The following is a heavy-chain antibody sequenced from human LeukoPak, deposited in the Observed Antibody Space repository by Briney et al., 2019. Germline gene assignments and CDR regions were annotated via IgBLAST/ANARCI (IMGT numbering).Heavy chain of an antibody. V-gene: IGHV3-30*18. CDR1: GFTFTAHG. J-gene: IGHJ6*02. Sequence: PGRSLRLSCAASGFTFTAHGMHRVRQAPGKGLEWVALIANDGDNLHYADSVKGRFTISRDNSKNTVFLQMNTLRAEDTAVYYCAKDPSSGWYRWGMDVWGQGTMVTVSS. D-gene: IGHD6-19*01. CDR2: IANDGDNL. CDR3: AKDPSSGWYRWGMDV.